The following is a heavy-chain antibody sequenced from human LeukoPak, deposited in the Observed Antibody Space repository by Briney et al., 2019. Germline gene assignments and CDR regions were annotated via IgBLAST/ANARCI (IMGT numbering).Heavy chain of an antibody. Sequence: GGSLRLSCAASGFTFSSYTMNWVRQAPGKGLEWVSSIAGSSGYISYADSVKGRFTICRDNAKKSLYLQMTSLTAEDTAVYYCARDRGAYCGGDCYLGFDYWGRGTLVTVSS. D-gene: IGHD2-21*02. CDR1: GFTFSSYT. CDR3: ARDRGAYCGGDCYLGFDY. CDR2: IAGSSGYI. J-gene: IGHJ4*01. V-gene: IGHV3-21*01.